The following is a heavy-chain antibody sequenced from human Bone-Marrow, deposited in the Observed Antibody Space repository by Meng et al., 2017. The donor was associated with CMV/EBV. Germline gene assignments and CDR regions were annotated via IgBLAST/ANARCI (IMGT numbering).Heavy chain of an antibody. Sequence: SETLSLTCTVSGGSISSSSYYWGWIRQPPGKGLEWIGYIYYSGSTNYNPSLKSRVTISVDTSKNQFSLKLSSVTAADTAVYYCARGGDDYGDSNEDYGMDVWGQGTTVTVSS. CDR2: IYYSGST. CDR3: ARGGDDYGDSNEDYGMDV. V-gene: IGHV4-61*05. CDR1: GGSISSSSYY. J-gene: IGHJ6*02. D-gene: IGHD4-17*01.